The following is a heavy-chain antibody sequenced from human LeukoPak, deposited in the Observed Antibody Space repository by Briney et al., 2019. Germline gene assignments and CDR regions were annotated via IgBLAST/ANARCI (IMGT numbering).Heavy chain of an antibody. CDR1: GFTFSSYW. J-gene: IGHJ4*02. D-gene: IGHD5-12*01. Sequence: PGGSLRLSCAASGFTFSSYWMAWVRQTPGKGLELVANIKHDASEKYYVDSVKGRFTISRDNAQNSFYLQMNSLRAEDTAVYYCARDRGPTGYDLYDYWGQGTLVTVSS. CDR2: IKHDASEK. CDR3: ARDRGPTGYDLYDY. V-gene: IGHV3-7*01.